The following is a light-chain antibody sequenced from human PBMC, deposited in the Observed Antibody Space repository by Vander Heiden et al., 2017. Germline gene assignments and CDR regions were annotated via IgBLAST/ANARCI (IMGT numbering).Light chain of an antibody. CDR1: QSVSSN. CDR3: KENKNWPPLT. Sequence: EIVMTQSPATLSVSPGERATLPCRASQSVSSNLAWYQQKPGQAPRLLIYGASTRATRNPARLSGSGYGIEFTLTISSQQSEDVAVYYWKENKNWPPLTFGGGTKVEIK. V-gene: IGKV3-15*01. CDR2: GAS. J-gene: IGKJ4*01.